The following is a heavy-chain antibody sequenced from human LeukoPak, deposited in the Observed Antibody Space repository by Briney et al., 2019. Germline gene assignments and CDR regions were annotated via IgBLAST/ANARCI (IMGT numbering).Heavy chain of an antibody. Sequence: PSETLSLTCAVYGGSFSGYYWSWIRQPPGKGLEWIGEINHSGSTNYNPSLKSRVTISVDTSKNQFSLKLSSVTAADTAVYYCARHGGGYRMPRNWFDPWGQGTLVTVSS. D-gene: IGHD3-22*01. V-gene: IGHV4-34*01. CDR3: ARHGGGYRMPRNWFDP. J-gene: IGHJ5*02. CDR1: GGSFSGYY. CDR2: INHSGST.